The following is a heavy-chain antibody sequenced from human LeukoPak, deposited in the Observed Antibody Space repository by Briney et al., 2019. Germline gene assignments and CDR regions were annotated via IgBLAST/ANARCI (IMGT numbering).Heavy chain of an antibody. V-gene: IGHV3-48*03. J-gene: IGHJ5*02. CDR2: ISSSGSTI. CDR1: GFTFSSYE. D-gene: IGHD3-10*01. Sequence: GGSLRLSCAASGFTFSSYEMHWVRQAPGKGLEWVSYISSSGSTIYYADSVKVRFTISRDNAKHSLYLQMNSLRAEDTAVYYCARESDFSGLDPWGQGTLVTVSP. CDR3: ARESDFSGLDP.